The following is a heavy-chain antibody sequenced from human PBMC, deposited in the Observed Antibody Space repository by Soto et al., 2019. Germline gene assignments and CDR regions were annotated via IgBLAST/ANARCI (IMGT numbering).Heavy chain of an antibody. CDR3: TRVATAVPS. Sequence: PSETLSLTCTVSSDSISSYYWSWIRQPPGKRLEWIGYISYRGTTNYNPSLQGRVTMSIDTSKNQFSLMLTSVTAADTAVYYCTRVATAVPSWGRGVLATVSS. D-gene: IGHD5-18*01. CDR1: SDSISSYY. V-gene: IGHV4-59*12. J-gene: IGHJ5*02. CDR2: ISYRGTT.